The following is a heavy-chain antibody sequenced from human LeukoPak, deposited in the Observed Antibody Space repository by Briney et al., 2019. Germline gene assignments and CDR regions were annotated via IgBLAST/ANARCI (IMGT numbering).Heavy chain of an antibody. D-gene: IGHD5-12*01. J-gene: IGHJ3*02. CDR2: IDPDSGGT. Sequence: ASVKVSCKASGYTFNDYYMHWVRQAPGQGLEWMGRIDPDSGGTDYAQKFQGRVTMTRDTSITTAYMDLDRLRSDDTAVYYCARAGNSDYDYPLDGFDIWGQGTMVSVSS. CDR1: GYTFNDYY. CDR3: ARAGNSDYDYPLDGFDI. V-gene: IGHV1-2*02.